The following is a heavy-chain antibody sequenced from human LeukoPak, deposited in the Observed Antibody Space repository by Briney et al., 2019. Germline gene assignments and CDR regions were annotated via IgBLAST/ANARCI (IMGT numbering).Heavy chain of an antibody. V-gene: IGHV4-34*01. CDR2: INHSGST. D-gene: IGHD6-19*01. J-gene: IGHJ4*02. Sequence: SETLSLTCAVYGGSFSGYYWSWIRQPPEKGLEWIGEINHSGSTNYNPSLKSRVTISVDTSKNQFSLKLSSVTAADTAVYYCARDRGSGWYEEFDYWGQGTLVTVSS. CDR3: ARDRGSGWYEEFDY. CDR1: GGSFSGYY.